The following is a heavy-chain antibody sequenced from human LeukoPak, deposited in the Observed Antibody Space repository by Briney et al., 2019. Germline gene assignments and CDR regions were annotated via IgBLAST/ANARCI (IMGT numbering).Heavy chain of an antibody. CDR1: GFTFSSYA. CDR3: AREERIAFDI. CDR2: ISYDGSNK. J-gene: IGHJ3*02. D-gene: IGHD2-15*01. Sequence: PGGSLRLSCAASGFTFSSYAMHWVRQAPGKGLEWVAVISYDGSNKYYADSVKGRFTISRDNSKNTLYLQMNSLRAEDTAVYYCAREERIAFDIWGQGTMVTVSS. V-gene: IGHV3-30*04.